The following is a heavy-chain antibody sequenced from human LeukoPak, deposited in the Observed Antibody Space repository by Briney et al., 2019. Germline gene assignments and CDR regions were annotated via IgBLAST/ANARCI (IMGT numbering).Heavy chain of an antibody. CDR2: IYYSGST. CDR1: GGSISSYY. CDR3: ARRYDTNYGDYFDY. D-gene: IGHD4-17*01. V-gene: IGHV4-59*08. Sequence: SETLSLTCTVSGGSISSYYWSWIRQPPGKGLEWIGYIYYSGSTNYNPSLKSRVTISVDTSKNQFSLKLSSVTAADTAVYYCARRYDTNYGDYFDYWGQGTLVTVSS. J-gene: IGHJ4*02.